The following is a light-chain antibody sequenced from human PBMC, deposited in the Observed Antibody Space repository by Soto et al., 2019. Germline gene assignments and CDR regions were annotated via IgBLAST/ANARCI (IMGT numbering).Light chain of an antibody. CDR2: KAS. CDR1: QTISSW. V-gene: IGKV1-5*03. CDR3: QQSYSTPRT. Sequence: DIQMTQSPSTLSGSVGDRVTITCRASQTISSWLAWYQQKPGKAPKLLIYKASTLQSGVPSTFSGSGSGTDFSLTISSLQPEDFATYFCQQSYSTPRTFGGGTKVDIK. J-gene: IGKJ4*01.